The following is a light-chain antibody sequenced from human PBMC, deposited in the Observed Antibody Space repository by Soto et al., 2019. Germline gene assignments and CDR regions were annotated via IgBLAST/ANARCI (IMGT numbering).Light chain of an antibody. J-gene: IGKJ4*01. CDR2: DTS. Sequence: EVVMTQSPATLSVSPGERATLSCRASRGIGSTLAWYQQKPGQTPRLLIYDTSTRATGVPGRFIGSRSGTEFTLTITSLQSEDFAISYCQHYVTWPLAFGGGTRVEHK. V-gene: IGKV3-15*01. CDR1: RGIGST. CDR3: QHYVTWPLA.